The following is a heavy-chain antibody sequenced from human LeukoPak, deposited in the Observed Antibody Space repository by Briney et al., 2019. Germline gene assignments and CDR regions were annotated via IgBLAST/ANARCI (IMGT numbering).Heavy chain of an antibody. CDR3: AKEAATRNWFDP. D-gene: IGHD2-15*01. CDR2: IYYSGST. CDR1: GGSISSSSYY. J-gene: IGHJ5*02. V-gene: IGHV4-39*01. Sequence: SETLSLTCTVSGGSISSSSYYWGWICQPPGKGLEWIGSIYYSGSTYYNPSLKCRVTISVDTSKNQFSLKLSSVTAADTAVYYCAKEAATRNWFDPWGQGTLVTVSS.